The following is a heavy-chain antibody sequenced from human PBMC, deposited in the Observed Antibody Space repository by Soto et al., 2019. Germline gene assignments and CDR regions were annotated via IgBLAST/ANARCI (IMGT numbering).Heavy chain of an antibody. CDR3: ASSGYSGYEPPSYFDY. J-gene: IGHJ4*02. V-gene: IGHV4-61*01. CDR1: GGSVSSGSYY. CDR2: IYYSGST. D-gene: IGHD5-12*01. Sequence: SETLSLTCTVSGGSVSSGSYYWSWIRQPPGKGLEWIGYIYYSGSTNYNPSLKSRVTISVDTSKNQFSLKLSSVTAADTAVYYCASSGYSGYEPPSYFDYWGRGTLVTVSS.